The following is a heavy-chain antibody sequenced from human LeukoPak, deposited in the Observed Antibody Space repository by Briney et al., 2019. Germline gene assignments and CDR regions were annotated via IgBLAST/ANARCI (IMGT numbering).Heavy chain of an antibody. D-gene: IGHD1-26*01. CDR2: FDPEDGEA. J-gene: IGHJ4*02. Sequence: ASVKVSCKVSGYTLTELSMHWVRQAPGEGLEWRGGFDPEDGEAIYAQKFQGRVNMTEDTSTDTGYMELSSLRYEDTALYYCATTYSGSYWIDYWGQGTLVTVSS. V-gene: IGHV1-24*01. CDR3: ATTYSGSYWIDY. CDR1: GYTLTELS.